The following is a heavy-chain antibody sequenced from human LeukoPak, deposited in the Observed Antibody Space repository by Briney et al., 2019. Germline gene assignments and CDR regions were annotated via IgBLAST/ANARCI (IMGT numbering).Heavy chain of an antibody. D-gene: IGHD6-13*01. CDR2: IYSSGSA. Sequence: SETLSLTCNFSSDSMTYIFWSWIRQPAGKGLEWIGRIYSSGSAHYNPSLKSRVTMSVDTSKNQFSLNLSSVTAADTAVYYCAREIAAAGIDYWGQGTLVTVSS. CDR3: AREIAAAGIDY. CDR1: SDSMTYIF. V-gene: IGHV4-4*07. J-gene: IGHJ4*02.